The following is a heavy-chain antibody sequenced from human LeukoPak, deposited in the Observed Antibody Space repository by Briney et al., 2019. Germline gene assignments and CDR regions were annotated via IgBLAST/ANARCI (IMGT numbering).Heavy chain of an antibody. V-gene: IGHV3-23*01. CDR3: GKDWKLDY. CDR1: GFTFSSYA. CDR2: ISDNGGDT. D-gene: IGHD1-1*01. J-gene: IGHJ4*02. Sequence: PGGSLRLSCAASGFTFSSYAMSWVRQAPGKGLEWVSAISDNGGDTKYADSVKGRFTIPRDNSKNTLYLQMNSLRVEDTAIYYCGKDWKLDYWGQGTLVTVSS.